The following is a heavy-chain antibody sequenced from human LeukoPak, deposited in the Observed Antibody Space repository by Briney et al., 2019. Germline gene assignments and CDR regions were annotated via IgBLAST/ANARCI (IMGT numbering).Heavy chain of an antibody. D-gene: IGHD6-6*01. Sequence: GESLKISCKGSGHSFTNYWIAWVRQMPGKGLEWMGIIYPGDSDTRYSPSFQGQVTISADKSITTAYLQWSSLKASDTAIYYCARQGSISGRTNWLDPWGQGTLVTVSS. V-gene: IGHV5-51*01. CDR2: IYPGDSDT. CDR1: GHSFTNYW. CDR3: ARQGSISGRTNWLDP. J-gene: IGHJ5*02.